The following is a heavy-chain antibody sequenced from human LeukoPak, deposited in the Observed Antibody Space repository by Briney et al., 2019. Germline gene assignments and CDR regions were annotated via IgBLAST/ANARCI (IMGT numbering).Heavy chain of an antibody. Sequence: GGSLRLSCVASGFTFNFYAMDWVRQAPGKGLEWVATIGGGLGGTYFADSVKGRFAISRDDSKNTLYLQMSNLRDEDTAKYYCAKDVGHGSGGYAWAFDIWGQGTLVTVSS. V-gene: IGHV3-23*01. CDR2: IGGGLGGT. D-gene: IGHD6-19*01. CDR3: AKDVGHGSGGYAWAFDI. CDR1: GFTFNFYA. J-gene: IGHJ4*02.